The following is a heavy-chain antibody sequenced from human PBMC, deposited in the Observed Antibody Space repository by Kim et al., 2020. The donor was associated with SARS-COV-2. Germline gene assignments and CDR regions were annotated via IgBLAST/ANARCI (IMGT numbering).Heavy chain of an antibody. Sequence: ASVKVSCKASGYTFTGYYMRWVRQAPGQGLEWMGRINPNSGGTNYAQKFQGRVTMTRDTSISTAYMELSRLRSDDTAVYYCARDGKRSSGWYYFDYWGQGTLVTVSS. CDR1: GYTFTGYY. V-gene: IGHV1-2*06. J-gene: IGHJ4*02. D-gene: IGHD6-19*01. CDR2: INPNSGGT. CDR3: ARDGKRSSGWYYFDY.